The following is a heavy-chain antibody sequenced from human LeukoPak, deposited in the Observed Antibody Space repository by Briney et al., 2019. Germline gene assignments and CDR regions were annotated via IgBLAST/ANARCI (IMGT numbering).Heavy chain of an antibody. Sequence: GGSLRLSCTASGFTFGDDAMSWVRQAPGKGLEWVGFIRSKAYGGTTEYAASVKGRLIISRDDSKSIAYLQMNSLKTEDKAVYYCTRDTGYRSPHWGQGTLVTVSS. D-gene: IGHD6-19*01. J-gene: IGHJ4*02. CDR3: TRDTGYRSPH. CDR2: IRSKAYGGTT. CDR1: GFTFGDDA. V-gene: IGHV3-49*04.